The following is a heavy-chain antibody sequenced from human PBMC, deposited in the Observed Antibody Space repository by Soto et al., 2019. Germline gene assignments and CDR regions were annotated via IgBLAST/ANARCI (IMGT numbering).Heavy chain of an antibody. CDR1: GDSIISTDFY. CDR3: ARHSLALRKNNWFDT. V-gene: IGHV4-39*01. J-gene: IGHJ5*02. CDR2: IFYLGSS. D-gene: IGHD3-3*02. Sequence: PSETLSLTCTVSGDSIISTDFYGGWVRQPPGMGLGCVGSIFYLGSSDYNPSLKSRVTMSVDTSKNQCSLRLRSVTAEDTAWYFCARHSLALRKNNWFDTWGQGIMVTVSS.